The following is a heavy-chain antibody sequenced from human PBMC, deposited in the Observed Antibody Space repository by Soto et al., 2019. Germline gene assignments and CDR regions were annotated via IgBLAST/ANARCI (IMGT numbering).Heavy chain of an antibody. CDR2: IYYSGST. Sequence: QVQLQESGPGLVKPSETLSLTCTVSGGSISSYYWSWIRQPPGKGLEWIGYIYYSGSTNYNPSLKSRVTISVDTSKNQFSLKLSSVTAADTAVYYCARVQNDSSGYYYGGYDYWGQGTLVTVSS. CDR1: GGSISSYY. V-gene: IGHV4-59*01. J-gene: IGHJ4*02. CDR3: ARVQNDSSGYYYGGYDY. D-gene: IGHD3-22*01.